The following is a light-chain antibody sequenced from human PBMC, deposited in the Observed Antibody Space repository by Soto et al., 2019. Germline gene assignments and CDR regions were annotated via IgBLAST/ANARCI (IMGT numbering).Light chain of an antibody. Sequence: QYALTQPPSASGSPGQSVTISCTGTSSDVGGYNYVSWYQQHPGKAPKLMIYEVSKRPSGVPDRFSGSKYGKTASMTVSGLQAEDEADNYCTSYAGSNNLVVFGGGTKMTVL. CDR2: EVS. CDR3: TSYAGSNNLVV. V-gene: IGLV2-8*01. CDR1: SSDVGGYNY. J-gene: IGLJ2*01.